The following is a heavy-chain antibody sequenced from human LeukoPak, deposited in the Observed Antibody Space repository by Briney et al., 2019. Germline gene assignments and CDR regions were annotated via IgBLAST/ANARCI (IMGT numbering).Heavy chain of an antibody. CDR3: ARLGESYFDY. V-gene: IGHV4-59*11. Sequence: SETLSLTCTVSGGSISSHYWSWIRQPPGKGLEWIGYIYYSGSTNYNPSLKSRVTISVDTSKNQFSLKLSSVTAADTAVYYCARLGESYFDYWGQGTLVTVSS. J-gene: IGHJ4*02. D-gene: IGHD2-21*01. CDR2: IYYSGST. CDR1: GGSISSHY.